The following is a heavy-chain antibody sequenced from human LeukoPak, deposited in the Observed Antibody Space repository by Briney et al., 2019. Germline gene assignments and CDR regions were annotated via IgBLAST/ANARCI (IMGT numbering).Heavy chain of an antibody. CDR2: INPNSGGT. Sequence: GASVKVSCRASGYTFTGYYMHWVRQAPGQGLGWMGWINPNSGGTNYAQKFQGRVTMTRDTSISTAYMELSRLRSDDTAVYYCARGDIVVVVATYHDAFDIWGQGTMVTVSS. V-gene: IGHV1-2*02. CDR3: ARGDIVVVVATYHDAFDI. D-gene: IGHD2-15*01. CDR1: GYTFTGYY. J-gene: IGHJ3*02.